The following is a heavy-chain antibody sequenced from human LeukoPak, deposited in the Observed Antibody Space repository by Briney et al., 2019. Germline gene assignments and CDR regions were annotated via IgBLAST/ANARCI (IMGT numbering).Heavy chain of an antibody. CDR2: LNIDGTDA. CDR1: GFSFSNFW. Sequence: GGSLRLSCAASGFSFSNFWMHWVRQPPGKGLVLVSRLNIDGTDANYAYSVKGRFIISRDNFKNTLLLEMYSLRVEDTGVYYCARSGGGYFDYWGQGDMVTVSS. J-gene: IGHJ4*02. V-gene: IGHV3-74*01. CDR3: ARSGGGYFDY. D-gene: IGHD3-16*01.